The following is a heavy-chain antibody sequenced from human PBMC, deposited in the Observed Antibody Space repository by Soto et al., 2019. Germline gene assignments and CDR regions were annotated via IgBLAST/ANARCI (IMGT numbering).Heavy chain of an antibody. Sequence: QMQLVQSGAEVKKPGSSVQVYCKASGVTLSSFINYPINWVRQAPGQGLWWLGGIVPNVGTVNYAQKFQGRVTITADKSTGTAYMELSSLRSEDTALYYCARRDTSGFLRYFDNWGQGTLVTVSS. CDR3: ARRDTSGFLRYFDN. D-gene: IGHD3-3*01. J-gene: IGHJ4*02. CDR1: GVTLSSFINYP. CDR2: IVPNVGTV. V-gene: IGHV1-69*06.